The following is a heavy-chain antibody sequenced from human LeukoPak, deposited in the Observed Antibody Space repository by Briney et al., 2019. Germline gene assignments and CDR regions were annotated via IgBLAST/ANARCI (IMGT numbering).Heavy chain of an antibody. Sequence: GESLKISCKGSGYSFTSYWIGWVRQMPGKGLEWMGIIYPGDSDTRYSPSFQGQVTISADKSISTAYLQWSSLKASDTAMYYCARPHYSSSWNGAFDIWGQGTMVTVSS. J-gene: IGHJ3*02. CDR3: ARPHYSSSWNGAFDI. CDR1: GYSFTSYW. CDR2: IYPGDSDT. V-gene: IGHV5-51*01. D-gene: IGHD6-13*01.